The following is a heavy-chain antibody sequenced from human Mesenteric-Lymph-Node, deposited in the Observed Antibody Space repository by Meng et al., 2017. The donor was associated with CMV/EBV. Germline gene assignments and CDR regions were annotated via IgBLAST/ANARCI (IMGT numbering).Heavy chain of an antibody. D-gene: IGHD3-3*01. CDR2: ISSSGSTI. CDR3: AREGLTMDYDFWSGYPPTSNWFDP. J-gene: IGHJ5*02. V-gene: IGHV3-48*03. Sequence: GGSLRLSCAASGFTFSSYEMNWVRQAPGKGLEWVSYISSSGSTIYYADSVKGRFTISRDNAKNSLYLQMNSLRAEDTAVYYCAREGLTMDYDFWSGYPPTSNWFDPWGQGTLVTVSS. CDR1: GFTFSSYE.